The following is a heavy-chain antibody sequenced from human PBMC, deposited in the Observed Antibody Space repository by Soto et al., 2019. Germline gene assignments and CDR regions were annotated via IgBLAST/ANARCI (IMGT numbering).Heavy chain of an antibody. J-gene: IGHJ4*02. Sequence: QVQLVQSGAEVKKPGSSVKVSCKASGGTFRSYVTSWVRQAPGQGLEWLGGIIPMYGTTYYAQTFQGRVTIRADDSTSTAFMELSSLRSEDTAVYYCARIGTLDWIDAYWGQGTLVTVSS. CDR1: GGTFRSYV. CDR3: ARIGTLDWIDAY. CDR2: IIPMYGTT. D-gene: IGHD1-1*01. V-gene: IGHV1-69*12.